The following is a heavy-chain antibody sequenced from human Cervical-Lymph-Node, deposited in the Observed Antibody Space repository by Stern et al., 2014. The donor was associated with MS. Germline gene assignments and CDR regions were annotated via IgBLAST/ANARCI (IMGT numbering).Heavy chain of an antibody. CDR2: IYTDGST. J-gene: IGHJ3*02. Sequence: EVQLVESGGGLIQPGGSLRLSCAASGFTVSSNYMSWVRQSPGTGLQWVSLIYTDGSTYYADSVKGSFTISRDHSKNTLYLQMNSLGAEDTALYYCARAIFGVVTPTMAPDAFDIWGQGTMVTVSS. D-gene: IGHD3-3*01. CDR3: ARAIFGVVTPTMAPDAFDI. CDR1: GFTVSSNY. V-gene: IGHV3-53*01.